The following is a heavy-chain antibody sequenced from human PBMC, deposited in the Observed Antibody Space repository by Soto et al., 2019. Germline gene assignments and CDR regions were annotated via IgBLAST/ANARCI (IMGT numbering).Heavy chain of an antibody. CDR1: GGSISSGGYY. J-gene: IGHJ6*02. CDR2: IYYSGST. D-gene: IGHD1-26*01. V-gene: IGHV4-31*03. CDR3: ARGGDYYGMDV. Sequence: SETLSLTCTVSGGSISSGGYYWSWIRQHPGKGLEWIGHIYYSGSTYYNPSLKSRLTTSVDTSKNQFSLNLSSVTAADTAVYYCARGGDYYGMDVWGQGTTVTVSS.